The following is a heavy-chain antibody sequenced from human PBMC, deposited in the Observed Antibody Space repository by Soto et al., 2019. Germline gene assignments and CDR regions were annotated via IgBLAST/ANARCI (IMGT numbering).Heavy chain of an antibody. V-gene: IGHV3-30-3*01. D-gene: IGHD6-19*01. Sequence: QPGGSLRLSCAASGFTFSSYAMHWVRQAPGKGLEWVAVISYDGSNKYYADSVKGRFTISRDNSKNTLYLQMNSLRAEDTAVYYCARDGYSSGWYDYWGQGTLVTVSS. J-gene: IGHJ4*02. CDR2: ISYDGSNK. CDR1: GFTFSSYA. CDR3: ARDGYSSGWYDY.